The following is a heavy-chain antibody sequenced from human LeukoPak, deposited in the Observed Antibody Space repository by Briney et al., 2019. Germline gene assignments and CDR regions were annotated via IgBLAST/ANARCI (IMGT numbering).Heavy chain of an antibody. CDR2: INHSGST. D-gene: IGHD3/OR15-3a*01. J-gene: IGHJ4*02. V-gene: IGHV4-34*01. CDR3: ASVWPVGY. Sequence: SETLSLTCAVYGGSFSGYYWSWIRQPPGKGLEWIGEINHSGSTNYNPSLKSRVTISVDTSKNQFSLKLSSVTAADTAVYYCASVWPVGYWGQGTLVTVSS. CDR1: GGSFSGYY.